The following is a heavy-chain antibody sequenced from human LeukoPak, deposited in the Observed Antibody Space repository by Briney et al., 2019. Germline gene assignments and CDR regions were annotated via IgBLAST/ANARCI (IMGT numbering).Heavy chain of an antibody. J-gene: IGHJ4*02. D-gene: IGHD2-2*01. CDR2: ISAYNGNT. V-gene: IGHV1-18*01. CDR3: ARDTDCSSTSCYYYFDY. CDR1: GYTFTSYG. Sequence: GASVKVSCKASGYTFTSYGISWVRQAPGQGLEWMGWISAYNGNTNYAQKLQGRVAMTTDTSTSTAYMELRSLRFDDTAVYYCARDTDCSSTSCYYYFDYWGQGTLVTVSS.